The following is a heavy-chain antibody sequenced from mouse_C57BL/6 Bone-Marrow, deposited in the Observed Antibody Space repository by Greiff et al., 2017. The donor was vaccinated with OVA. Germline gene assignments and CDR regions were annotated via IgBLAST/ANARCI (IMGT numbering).Heavy chain of an antibody. CDR3: ARSSIYYYGSSHWYFDV. V-gene: IGHV1-80*01. CDR2: IYPGDGDT. Sequence: VQLQQSGAELVKPGASVKISCKASGYAFSSYWMNWVKQRPGKGLEWIGQIYPGDGDTNYNGKFKGKATLTADKSSSTAYMQLSSLTSEDSAVYFCARSSIYYYGSSHWYFDVWGTGITVTVSS. D-gene: IGHD1-1*01. J-gene: IGHJ1*03. CDR1: GYAFSSYW.